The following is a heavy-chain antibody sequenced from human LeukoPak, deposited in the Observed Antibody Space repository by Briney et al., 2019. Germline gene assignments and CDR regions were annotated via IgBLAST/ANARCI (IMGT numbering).Heavy chain of an antibody. CDR3: ARGDYYDSSDTFDY. V-gene: IGHV1-8*01. J-gene: IGHJ4*02. CDR1: GYTFTSYD. D-gene: IGHD3-22*01. CDR2: MNPNNSNT. Sequence: ASVKVSCKASGYTFTSYDINWLRQATGQGIEWMGWMNPNNSNTGYAQKFQGRVTMTRNTSISTAYMELSSLRSEDTAVYYCARGDYYDSSDTFDYWGQGTLVTVSS.